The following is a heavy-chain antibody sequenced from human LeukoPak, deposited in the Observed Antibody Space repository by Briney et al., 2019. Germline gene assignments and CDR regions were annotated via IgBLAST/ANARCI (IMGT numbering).Heavy chain of an antibody. CDR2: IYYSGST. Sequence: SETLSLTCTVSGGSISSSSYYWGWIRQPPGKGLEWIGSIYYSGSTYCNPSLKSRVTISVDTSKNQFSLKLSSVTAADTAVYYCASRHGSGSYYNYDAFDIWGQGTMVTVSS. CDR1: GGSISSSSYY. CDR3: ASRHGSGSYYNYDAFDI. D-gene: IGHD3-10*01. V-gene: IGHV4-39*01. J-gene: IGHJ3*02.